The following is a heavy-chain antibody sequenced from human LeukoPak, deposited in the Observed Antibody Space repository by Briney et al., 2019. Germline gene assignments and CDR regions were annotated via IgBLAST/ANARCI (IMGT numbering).Heavy chain of an antibody. V-gene: IGHV1-18*01. D-gene: IGHD2-21*01. CDR1: GYTFTSYG. Sequence: ASVKVSCKASGYTFTSYGISWVRQAPGQGLEWMGWISAYNGNINYAQKLQGRVTMTTDTSTSTAYMELRSLRSDDTAVYYCARDSVFDGAFDIWGQGAMVTVSS. CDR3: ARDSVFDGAFDI. CDR2: ISAYNGNI. J-gene: IGHJ3*02.